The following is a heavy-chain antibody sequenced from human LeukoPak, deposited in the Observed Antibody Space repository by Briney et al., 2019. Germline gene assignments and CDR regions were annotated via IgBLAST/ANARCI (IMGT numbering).Heavy chain of an antibody. D-gene: IGHD2-21*01. Sequence: PSETLSLTCTVSGDFITSSSYYWGWIRQPPGKGLEWIGTIYYSGTTYYNPSLKSRVTLSIDRSNNHFSLMLSSVIAADTAVYYCARYCVGTNCAQNWGTEKTDYWGQGILVTVSS. CDR2: IYYSGTT. J-gene: IGHJ4*02. CDR1: GDFITSSSYY. V-gene: IGHV4-39*02. CDR3: ARYCVGTNCAQNWGTEKTDY.